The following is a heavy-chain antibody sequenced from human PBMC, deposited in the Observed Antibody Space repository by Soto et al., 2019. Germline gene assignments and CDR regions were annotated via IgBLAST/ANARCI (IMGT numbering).Heavy chain of an antibody. CDR2: IYWDDDK. D-gene: IGHD6-6*01. CDR1: GFSLSTSGVG. J-gene: IGHJ4*02. V-gene: IGHV2-5*02. CDR3: AHKWLIIAARNFDY. Sequence: QITLKESGPTLVKPTQALTLTCTFSGFSLSTSGVGVGWIRQPPGKALEWLALIYWDDDKRYSPSLKSRLTITKDTSKNQVVLTLTNMDPVDTATYYCAHKWLIIAARNFDYWGQGTLVTVSS.